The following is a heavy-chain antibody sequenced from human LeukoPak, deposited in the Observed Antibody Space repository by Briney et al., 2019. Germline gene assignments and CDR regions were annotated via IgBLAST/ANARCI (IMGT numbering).Heavy chain of an antibody. CDR3: AREKGTRGYDYGDYVLVHSVYYYGMDV. J-gene: IGHJ6*02. CDR1: GYTFTGYY. Sequence: ASVKVSCKASGYTFTGYYMHWVRQAPGQGLEWMGWINPNSGGTNYAQKFQGRVTMTRDTSISTAYMELSRLRSDDTAVYYCAREKGTRGYDYGDYVLVHSVYYYGMDVWGQGTTVTVSS. CDR2: INPNSGGT. V-gene: IGHV1-2*02. D-gene: IGHD4-17*01.